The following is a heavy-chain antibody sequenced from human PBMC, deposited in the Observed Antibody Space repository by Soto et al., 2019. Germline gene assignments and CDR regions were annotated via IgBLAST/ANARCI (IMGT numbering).Heavy chain of an antibody. CDR2: IYYSGST. CDR3: ARVGDIVATIYYFDY. CDR1: GGSISSGDYY. Sequence: SETLSLTCTVSGGSISSGDYYLRWIRQPPGKGLEWIGYIYYSGSTYYNPSLKSRVTISVDTSKNQFSLKLSSVTAADTAVYYCARVGDIVATIYYFDYWGQGTLVTVSS. V-gene: IGHV4-30-4*01. J-gene: IGHJ4*02. D-gene: IGHD5-12*01.